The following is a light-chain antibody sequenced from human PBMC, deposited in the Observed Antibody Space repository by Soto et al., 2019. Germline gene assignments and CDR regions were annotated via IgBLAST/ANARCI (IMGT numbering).Light chain of an antibody. CDR1: QRVNTN. V-gene: IGKV3D-11*01. Sequence: EIVMTQSPAILSVSPGERATLSCRASQRVNTNLAWYQQKPGQAPRLLIYGASKRATGIPARFSGSGSGTNFTLTISSLEPEDFAVYYCQQRRSWQVTFGQGTRLEIK. J-gene: IGKJ5*01. CDR3: QQRRSWQVT. CDR2: GAS.